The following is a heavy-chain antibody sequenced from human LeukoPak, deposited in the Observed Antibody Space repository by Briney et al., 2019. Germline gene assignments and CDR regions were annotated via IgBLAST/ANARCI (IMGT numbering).Heavy chain of an antibody. V-gene: IGHV3-48*03. J-gene: IGHJ4*02. CDR2: ISSSGSTI. Sequence: GGSLRLSCVGSDFSFITYAMSWVRQASGKGLEWVSYISSSGSTIYYADSVKGRFTISRDNAKNSLYLQMNSLRVEDTAVYYCAKVAKYYYGPETYYFFEQWGQGTPVTASS. CDR3: AKVAKYYYGPETYYFFEQ. D-gene: IGHD3-10*01. CDR1: DFSFITYA.